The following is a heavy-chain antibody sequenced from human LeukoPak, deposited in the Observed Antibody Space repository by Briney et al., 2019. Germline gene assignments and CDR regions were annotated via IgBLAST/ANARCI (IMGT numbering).Heavy chain of an antibody. D-gene: IGHD2-8*01. CDR1: GFTFSDYY. CDR2: ISSSGSTI. Sequence: GGSLRLSCAASGFTFSDYYMSWIRQAPGKGLEWVSYISSSGSTIYYAVSVKGRFTISRDNAKNSLYLQMNSLRADDTAVYYCALIPYCTTITCYYFDYWGQGTLVTVSS. CDR3: ALIPYCTTITCYYFDY. V-gene: IGHV3-11*01. J-gene: IGHJ4*02.